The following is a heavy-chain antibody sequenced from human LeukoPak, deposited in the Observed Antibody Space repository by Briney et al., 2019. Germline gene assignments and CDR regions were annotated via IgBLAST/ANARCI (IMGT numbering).Heavy chain of an antibody. D-gene: IGHD3-22*01. CDR1: GFTFSSYG. Sequence: GGSLRLSCAASGFTFSSYGVHWVRQAPGKGLEWVAVMSYDGSNKYYADSVKGRFTISRDSSKNTLYLQMNSLRAEDTAVYYCAKALSYYYDSGRTNFDYWGQGTLVTVSS. V-gene: IGHV3-30*18. CDR3: AKALSYYYDSGRTNFDY. CDR2: MSYDGSNK. J-gene: IGHJ4*02.